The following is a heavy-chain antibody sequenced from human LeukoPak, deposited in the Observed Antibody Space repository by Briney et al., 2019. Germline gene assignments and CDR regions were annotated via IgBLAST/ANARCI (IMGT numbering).Heavy chain of an antibody. V-gene: IGHV3-7*01. D-gene: IGHD4/OR15-4a*01. CDR1: GFSFSRYW. J-gene: IGHJ4*02. CDR2: IKQDGSEK. Sequence: GGSLRLSCAASGFSFSRYWMSWVRQAPGEGLEWVANIKQDGSEKNYVESVKGRFTISRDNAKNSLYLQMNSLRAEDTAVYYCARLHGAYPIDYWGQGTLVTVST. CDR3: ARLHGAYPIDY.